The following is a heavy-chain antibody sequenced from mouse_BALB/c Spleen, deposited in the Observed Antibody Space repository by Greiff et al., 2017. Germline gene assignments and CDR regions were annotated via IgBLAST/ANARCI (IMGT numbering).Heavy chain of an antibody. Sequence: EVKVVESGGGLVQPGGSRKLSCAASGFTFSSFGMHWVRQAPEKGLEWVAYISSGSSTIYYADTVKGRFTISRDNPKNTLFLQMTSLRSEDTAMYYCARSGYRYDGAFAYWGQGTLVTVSA. D-gene: IGHD2-14*01. CDR1: GFTFSSFG. CDR2: ISSGSSTI. V-gene: IGHV5-17*02. CDR3: ARSGYRYDGAFAY. J-gene: IGHJ3*01.